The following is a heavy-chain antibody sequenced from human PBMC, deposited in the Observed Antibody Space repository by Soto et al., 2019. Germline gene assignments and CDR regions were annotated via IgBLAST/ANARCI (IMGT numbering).Heavy chain of an antibody. CDR2: IIPIFGTA. CDR1: GGTFSSYA. J-gene: IGHJ4*02. D-gene: IGHD6-13*01. Sequence: GAPVKLSCNSSGGTFSSYAIICVRPAPGQGLEWMGGIIPIFGTANYAQKFQGRVTITADESTSTAYMELSSLRSEDTAVYYCARAGIAAAGNFDYWGQGTLVTVSA. V-gene: IGHV1-69*13. CDR3: ARAGIAAAGNFDY.